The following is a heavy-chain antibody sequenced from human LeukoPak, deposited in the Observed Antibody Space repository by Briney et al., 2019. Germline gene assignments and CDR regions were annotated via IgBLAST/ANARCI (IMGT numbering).Heavy chain of an antibody. J-gene: IGHJ4*02. CDR2: IYYSGST. V-gene: IGHV4-39*01. D-gene: IGHD6-19*01. CDR1: GGSISSYY. CDR3: ARVLGLAVAGPQDY. Sequence: PSETLSLTCTVSGGSISSYYWGWIRQPPGKGLEWIGTIYYSGSTYYNPSLKSRVTISVDTSKNQFSLKLSSMTAADTAVYFCARVLGLAVAGPQDYWGLGTLVTVSS.